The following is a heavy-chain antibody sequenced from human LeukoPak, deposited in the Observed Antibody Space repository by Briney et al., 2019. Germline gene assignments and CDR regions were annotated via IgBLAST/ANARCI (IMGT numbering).Heavy chain of an antibody. CDR1: GGSISSYY. Sequence: SETLSLPFTVSGGSISSYYWSWIRQPPGKGLEWIGYIYYSGSTNYNPSLKSRVTISVDTSKNQYSLKLSSVTAADTAVYYCARHARGEEWLVPINWGQGTLVTISS. V-gene: IGHV4-59*08. J-gene: IGHJ4*02. CDR2: IYYSGST. CDR3: ARHARGEEWLVPIN. D-gene: IGHD6-19*01.